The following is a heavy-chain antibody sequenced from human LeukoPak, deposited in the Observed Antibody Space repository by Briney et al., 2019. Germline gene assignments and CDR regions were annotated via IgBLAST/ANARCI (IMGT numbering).Heavy chain of an antibody. CDR3: ARGVFERAVLWFGELFSSGNAFDI. CDR1: GGSISSYY. V-gene: IGHV4-4*09. CDR2: IYTSGST. Sequence: SETLSLTCTVSGGSISSYYWSWVRQPPGKGLEWIGYIYTSGSTNYNPSLKSRVTISVDTSKNQFSLKLSSVTAADTAVYYCARGVFERAVLWFGELFSSGNAFDIWGQRTMVTVSS. D-gene: IGHD3-10*01. J-gene: IGHJ3*02.